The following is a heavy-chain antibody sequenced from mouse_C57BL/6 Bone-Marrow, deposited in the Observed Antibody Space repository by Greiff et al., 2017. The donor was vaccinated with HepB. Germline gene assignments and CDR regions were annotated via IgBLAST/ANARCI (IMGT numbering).Heavy chain of an antibody. CDR3: AREGTGTLWFAY. V-gene: IGHV1-63*01. CDR2: IYPGGGYT. CDR1: GYTFTNYW. J-gene: IGHJ3*01. Sequence: VMLVESGAELVRPGTSVKMSCKASGYTFTNYWIGWAKQRPGHGLEWIGDIYPGGGYTNYNEKFKGKATLTADKSSSTAYMQFSSLTSEDSAIYYCAREGTGTLWFAYWGQGTLVTVSA. D-gene: IGHD4-1*01.